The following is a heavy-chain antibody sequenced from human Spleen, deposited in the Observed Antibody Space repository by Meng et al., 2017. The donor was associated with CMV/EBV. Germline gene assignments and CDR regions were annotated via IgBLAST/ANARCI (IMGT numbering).Heavy chain of an antibody. CDR1: GYTFSSFG. D-gene: IGHD3-3*01. J-gene: IGHJ5*02. V-gene: IGHV1-18*01. Sequence: ASVKVSCKTSGYTFSSFGISWVRQAPGQGLEWMGWISGYNGDTKYAQKLQGRVTLTTDASTGTVYMELRSLRSDDTAVYYCARDGVGMVRVFDPWGQGTLVTVSS. CDR3: ARDGVGMVRVFDP. CDR2: ISGYNGDT.